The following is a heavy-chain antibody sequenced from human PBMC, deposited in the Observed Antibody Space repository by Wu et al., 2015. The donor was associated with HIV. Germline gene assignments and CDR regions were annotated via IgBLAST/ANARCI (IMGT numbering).Heavy chain of an antibody. CDR2: INPKSGRT. V-gene: IGHV1-2*02. Sequence: QVQLIQSGAEARKPGASVMIPCKASGYSFIDYYIDWMRQAPGQGLEWMGRINPKSGRTIYDQKFHGRVTMTRDTSINTAYMELTRLTVDDTAVYYCARGVGYCSGTSCRKGGYYYYYMDVWGKGTTVTVSS. CDR1: GYSFIDYY. J-gene: IGHJ6*03. CDR3: ARGVGYCSGTSCRKGGYYYYYMDV. D-gene: IGHD2-2*01.